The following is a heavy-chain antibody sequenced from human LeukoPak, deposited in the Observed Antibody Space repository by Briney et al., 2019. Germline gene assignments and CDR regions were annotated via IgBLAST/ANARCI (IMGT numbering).Heavy chain of an antibody. J-gene: IGHJ6*02. CDR3: AREAQQLVSGVRGTYYYYGMDV. D-gene: IGHD6-13*01. CDR2: INPNSGGT. V-gene: IGHV1-2*02. CDR1: GYTFTGYY. Sequence: ASVKVSCKASGYTFTGYYMHWVRQAPGQGLEWMGWINPNSGGTNYAQKFQGRVTMTRDTSISTAYTELSRLRSDDTAVYYCAREAQQLVSGVRGTYYYYGMDVWGQGTTVTVSS.